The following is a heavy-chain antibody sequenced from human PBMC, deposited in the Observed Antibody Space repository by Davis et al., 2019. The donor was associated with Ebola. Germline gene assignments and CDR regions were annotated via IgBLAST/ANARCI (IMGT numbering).Heavy chain of an antibody. CDR1: GFSLINYW. Sequence: GESLKISCAASGFSLINYWMNWVRQAPGKGLEWVASIKQGGSEKYYVDSVKGRFTISTDNAKNSLYLQMESLRAEDTAVYYCAKGNALDVWGKGTTVTVSS. CDR2: IKQGGSEK. V-gene: IGHV3-7*01. D-gene: IGHD1-1*01. CDR3: AKGNALDV. J-gene: IGHJ6*04.